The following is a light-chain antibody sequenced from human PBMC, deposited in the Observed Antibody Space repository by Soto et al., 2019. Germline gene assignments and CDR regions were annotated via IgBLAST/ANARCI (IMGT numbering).Light chain of an antibody. CDR1: QSVSNNY. Sequence: IVLTHSPGSLSLSPGEIAALSCRASQSVSNNYLAWYQQKPGQSPRLLIYGASNRATGIPDRFSGSGSGTDFTPTISRLEPEDFAVYYCQQYGSSGTFGQGTKVDIK. V-gene: IGKV3-20*01. CDR2: GAS. J-gene: IGKJ1*01. CDR3: QQYGSSGT.